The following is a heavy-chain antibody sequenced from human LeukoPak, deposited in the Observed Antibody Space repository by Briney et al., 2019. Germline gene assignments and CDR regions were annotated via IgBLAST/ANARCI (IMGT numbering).Heavy chain of an antibody. Sequence: SETLSLTCTVSGGSITSGGYCWSWIRQPPGKGLEWVGYIYHSGSTYHNPSLKNRVTISVDRSKNQFSLKLSSVTAADTAVYYCARDLYDSSGYAFDIWGQGTMVTVSS. D-gene: IGHD3-22*01. J-gene: IGHJ3*02. V-gene: IGHV4-30-2*01. CDR1: GGSITSGGYC. CDR2: IYHSGST. CDR3: ARDLYDSSGYAFDI.